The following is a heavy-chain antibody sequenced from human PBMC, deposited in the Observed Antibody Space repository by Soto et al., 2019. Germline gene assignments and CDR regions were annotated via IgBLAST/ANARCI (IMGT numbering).Heavy chain of an antibody. V-gene: IGHV3-7*03. D-gene: IGHD3-16*01. CDR1: GFTFSNHW. Sequence: EVHLVESGGGLVQPGGSLRLSCAGSGFTFSNHWMNCVRQAPGKGLEWVVNIQADGSENYYVDSVKGRFTISRDNAENSLYLQMNSRRAEDTAVYYGARARGVDSWGQGTLVTVSS. CDR3: ARARGVDS. J-gene: IGHJ5*01. CDR2: IQADGSEN.